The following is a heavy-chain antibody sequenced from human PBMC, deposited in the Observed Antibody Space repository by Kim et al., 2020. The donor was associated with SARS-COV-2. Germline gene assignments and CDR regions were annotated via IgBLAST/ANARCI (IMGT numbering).Heavy chain of an antibody. CDR1: GGSISSSSYY. CDR3: ARSIPNDYRTYYYDSSGANDAFDI. J-gene: IGHJ3*02. Sequence: SETLSLTCTVSGGSISSSSYYWGWIRQPPGKGLEWIGSIYYSGSTYYNPSLKSRVTISVDTSKNQFSLKLSSVTAADTAVYYCARSIPNDYRTYYYDSSGANDAFDIWGQGTMVTVSS. D-gene: IGHD3-22*01. V-gene: IGHV4-39*01. CDR2: IYYSGST.